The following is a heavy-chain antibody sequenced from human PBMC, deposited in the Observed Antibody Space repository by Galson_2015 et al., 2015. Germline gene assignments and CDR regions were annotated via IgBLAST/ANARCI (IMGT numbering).Heavy chain of an antibody. CDR3: ARDGDYVRVFGHFDY. D-gene: IGHD4-17*01. J-gene: IGHJ4*02. V-gene: IGHV3-30*15. CDR2: ISYDGSDK. Sequence: SLRLSCAASGFTFNSYVMHWVRQAPGKGLEWVAVISYDGSDKFYADSVKGRFTISRDNSKNTLDLQMSSLRTEDTAVYYCARDGDYVRVFGHFDYWGQGTLVTVSS. CDR1: GFTFNSYV.